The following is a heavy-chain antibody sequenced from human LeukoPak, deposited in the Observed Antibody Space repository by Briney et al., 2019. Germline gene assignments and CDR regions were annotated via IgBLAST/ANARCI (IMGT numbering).Heavy chain of an antibody. CDR3: ARDRSGSSSLNAFDI. J-gene: IGHJ3*02. Sequence: SETLSLTCTVSGGSISRGDNYWSWIRQHPGKGLECIGYIYYSVRTYYNPSLKSRVTISIDTSRSQFSLRLSSVTAADTAVYYSARDRSGSSSLNAFDIWGQGTMVTVSS. CDR2: IYYSVRT. V-gene: IGHV4-31*03. CDR1: GGSISRGDNY. D-gene: IGHD3-10*01.